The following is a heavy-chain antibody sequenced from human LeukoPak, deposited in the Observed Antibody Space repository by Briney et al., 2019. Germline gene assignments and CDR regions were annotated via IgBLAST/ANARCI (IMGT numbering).Heavy chain of an antibody. Sequence: SETLSLTCTVSGGSISSSSYYWGWIRQPPGKGLEWIGSIYYSGSTYYNPSLKSRVTISVDTSKNQFSLKLSSVTAADTAVYYCARRQSPWYYYDSSGYIDYWGQGTLVTVSS. CDR2: IYYSGST. CDR3: ARRQSPWYYYDSSGYIDY. D-gene: IGHD3-22*01. J-gene: IGHJ4*02. CDR1: GGSISSSSYY. V-gene: IGHV4-39*01.